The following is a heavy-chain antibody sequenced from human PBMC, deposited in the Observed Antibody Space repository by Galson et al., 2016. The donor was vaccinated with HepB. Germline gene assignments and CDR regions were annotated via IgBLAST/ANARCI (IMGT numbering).Heavy chain of an antibody. CDR2: INPNPGRT. V-gene: IGHV1-2*02. CDR3: ARAQGNWKAH. J-gene: IGHJ1*01. D-gene: IGHD1-1*01. Sequence: SCKASGYTFTDYYMHWVRQAPGQGLEWMGWINPNPGRTKYAQKFQGRVTMTRDSSISTAYMELTRLTSDDTAIYYCARAQGNWKAHWGPGTLVTVSS. CDR1: GYTFTDYY.